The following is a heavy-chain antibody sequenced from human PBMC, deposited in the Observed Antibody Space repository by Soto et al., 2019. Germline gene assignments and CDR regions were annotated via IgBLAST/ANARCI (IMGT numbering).Heavy chain of an antibody. CDR3: ARDRGAYCSGAKCGSGAFFDH. V-gene: IGHV3-11*05. D-gene: IGHD2-15*01. CDR2: ISTSTTYT. J-gene: IGHJ4*02. Sequence: QVQLVESGGGLVKPGGSLRLSCAASGFSFTDFYMNWIRHVPGKGLEWVALISTSTTYTRYADSVKGRFTISRDNAKNSLYLQMSSLRAEDTAVYYCARDRGAYCSGAKCGSGAFFDHWGRGTLVHVSS. CDR1: GFSFTDFY.